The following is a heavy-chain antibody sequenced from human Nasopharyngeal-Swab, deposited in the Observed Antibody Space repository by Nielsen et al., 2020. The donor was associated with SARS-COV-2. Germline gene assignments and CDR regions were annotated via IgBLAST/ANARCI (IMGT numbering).Heavy chain of an antibody. CDR1: GFTFSNYW. V-gene: IGHV3-7*01. CDR3: ARLKYYFWNGPPEDY. D-gene: IGHD2/OR15-2a*01. CDR2: IKQDGSEI. J-gene: IGHJ4*02. Sequence: GGSMRLSCAASGFTFSNYWMSWVRQAQGKGMEWVANIKQDGSEIYYVDSLKGRFTISRDNAKNSLYLQMNSLRAEDTAVYYCARLKYYFWNGPPEDYWGQGTLVTVSS.